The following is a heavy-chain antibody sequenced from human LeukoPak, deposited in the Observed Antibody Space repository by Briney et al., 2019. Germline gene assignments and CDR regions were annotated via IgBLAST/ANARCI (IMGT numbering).Heavy chain of an antibody. D-gene: IGHD3-9*01. CDR1: GYTFTGYY. V-gene: IGHV1-2*02. CDR3: ARVPLYYDILTGYRAEYFQH. CDR2: INPNSGGT. Sequence: ASVKVSCKASGYTFTGYYMHWVRQAPGQGLEWMGWINPNSGGTNYAQKFQGRVTMTRDTSISTAYMELSRLRSDDTAVYYCARVPLYYDILTGYRAEYFQHWGQGTLVTVSS. J-gene: IGHJ1*01.